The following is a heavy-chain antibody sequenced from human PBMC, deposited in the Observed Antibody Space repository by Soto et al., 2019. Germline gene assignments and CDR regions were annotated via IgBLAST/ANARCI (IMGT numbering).Heavy chain of an antibody. D-gene: IGHD2-15*01. CDR2: ISSSGTGI. CDR1: GFTFSDYY. J-gene: IGHJ3*02. Sequence: PGGSLRLSCAASGFTFSDYYTTWIRQAPGKGLEWVSYISSSGTGIYYADSMKGRFTISRDNAKKSLYLQMSSLRAEDTAVYYCARAYSDAFDIWGQGTMVTVSS. CDR3: ARAYSDAFDI. V-gene: IGHV3-11*01.